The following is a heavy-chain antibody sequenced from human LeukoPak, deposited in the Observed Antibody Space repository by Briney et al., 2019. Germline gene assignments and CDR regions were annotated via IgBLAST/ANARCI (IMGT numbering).Heavy chain of an antibody. J-gene: IGHJ4*02. CDR2: IAPSDSAT. CDR3: ARFRSGYSDY. CDR1: VTSVASYW. V-gene: IGHV5-51*01. D-gene: IGHD3-3*01. Sequence: GESLKISCKVSVTSVASYWIGWVRQMPGKGLEWMETIAPSDSATRYSPTFQGQITISADKSISTASLQWSSLKASDTAIYYCARFRSGYSDYWGQGTLVTVSS.